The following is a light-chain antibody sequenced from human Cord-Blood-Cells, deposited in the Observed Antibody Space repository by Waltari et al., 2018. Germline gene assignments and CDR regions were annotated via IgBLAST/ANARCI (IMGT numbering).Light chain of an antibody. CDR3: QQYNNWWT. Sequence: EIVLTQSPATLSVSPGERATRTCRASQSVSSNLAWYQQKPGRAHRLLIYGASTRATGIPARFSGSGSGTEFTLTISSLQSEDFAVYYCQQYNNWWTFGQGTKVEIK. CDR1: QSVSSN. J-gene: IGKJ1*01. CDR2: GAS. V-gene: IGKV3-15*01.